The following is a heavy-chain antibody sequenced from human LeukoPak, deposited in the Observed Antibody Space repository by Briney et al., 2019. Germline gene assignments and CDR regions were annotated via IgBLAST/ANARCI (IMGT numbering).Heavy chain of an antibody. CDR2: IYYTGST. CDR1: SGSTNGYY. J-gene: IGHJ4*02. Sequence: PSETLSLTCTVSSGSTNGYYWSWLRQPPGKGLEWIGYIYYTGSTKYNPSLKSRVTMSVDTSKNQFSLKLSSVTAADTAVYYCARGSRPDYFGSGSFLYWGQGTLVTVSS. CDR3: ARGSRPDYFGSGSFLY. D-gene: IGHD3-10*01. V-gene: IGHV4-59*01.